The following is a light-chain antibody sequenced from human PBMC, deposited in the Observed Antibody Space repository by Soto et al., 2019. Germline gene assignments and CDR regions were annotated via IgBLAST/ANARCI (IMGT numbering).Light chain of an antibody. J-gene: IGKJ2*01. CDR2: CAS. V-gene: IGKV3-15*01. Sequence: EIVMTQSPATLSVSPGGRATLSCRASQSVSSYLAWYQQRPGQPPRLLIYCASTRATGVPARFSGSGSGTEFSLTISSLQSEDFALYYCQQYSTWPPRYTFGQGSKLEI. CDR1: QSVSSY. CDR3: QQYSTWPPRYT.